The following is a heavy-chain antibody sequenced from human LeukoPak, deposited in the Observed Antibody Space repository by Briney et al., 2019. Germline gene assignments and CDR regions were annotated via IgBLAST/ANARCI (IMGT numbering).Heavy chain of an antibody. J-gene: IGHJ4*02. Sequence: GGSLRLSCAASGFTFSSYSMNWVRQAPGKGLEWVSFISSSSSYIYYADSVKGRFTISRDNAKNSLYLQMNSLRAEDTAVYYCARDLSSGWYDYWGQGTLVTVSS. D-gene: IGHD6-19*01. CDR3: ARDLSSGWYDY. CDR2: ISSSSSYI. V-gene: IGHV3-21*01. CDR1: GFTFSSYS.